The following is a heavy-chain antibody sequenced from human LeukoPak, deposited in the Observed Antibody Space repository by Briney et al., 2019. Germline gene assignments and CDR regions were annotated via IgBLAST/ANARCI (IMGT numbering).Heavy chain of an antibody. V-gene: IGHV1-2*02. Sequence: ASVKVSCKASGYTFTGYYMHWVRQAPGQGLEWMGWINPNSGGTNYAQKLQGRVTMTTDTSTSTAYMELRSLRSDDTAVYYCARGCRTTERYYYYYMDVWGKGTTVTISS. CDR3: ARGCRTTERYYYYYMDV. CDR1: GYTFTGYY. J-gene: IGHJ6*03. D-gene: IGHD4-17*01. CDR2: INPNSGGT.